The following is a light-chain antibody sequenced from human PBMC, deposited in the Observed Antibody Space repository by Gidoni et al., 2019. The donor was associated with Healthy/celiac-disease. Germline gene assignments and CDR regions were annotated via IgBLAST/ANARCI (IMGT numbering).Light chain of an antibody. J-gene: IGKJ4*01. Sequence: DIQMTQSPSSLSASVGDRVTITCRASQSISSYLNWYQQKPGKAPKLLIYAASSLQSGVPSRFSGSGAGTDFTRTISSLQPEDFATYYCQQSYSTPRTLGGGTKVEIK. V-gene: IGKV1-39*01. CDR2: AAS. CDR1: QSISSY. CDR3: QQSYSTPRT.